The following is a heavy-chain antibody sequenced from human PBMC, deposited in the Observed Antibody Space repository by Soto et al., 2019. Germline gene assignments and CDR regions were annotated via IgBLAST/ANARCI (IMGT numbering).Heavy chain of an antibody. V-gene: IGHV1-58*01. Sequence: SVKVSCKASGFTFTSSALQWGRQARGQRLEWIGWIVVGSGNTNYAQKFQERVTITRDMSTSTAYMELSSLRSEDTAVYYCAAYLGYTWNPPNWFDPWGQGTLVTVSS. CDR2: IVVGSGNT. CDR1: GFTFTSSA. D-gene: IGHD1-20*01. CDR3: AAYLGYTWNPPNWFDP. J-gene: IGHJ5*02.